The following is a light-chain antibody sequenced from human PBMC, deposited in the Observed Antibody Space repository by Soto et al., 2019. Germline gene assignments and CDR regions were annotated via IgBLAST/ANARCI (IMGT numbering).Light chain of an antibody. Sequence: DIQMTQSPSSLSASVGDRVTITCRASQSISFYLNWYQQRPGKPPSLLIYAGSSLQSGVPSRFSGSGSGTHFTLTISSLQPEDIATYYCQQSFSAPRTFGQGTKVEIK. V-gene: IGKV1-39*01. CDR1: QSISFY. J-gene: IGKJ1*01. CDR3: QQSFSAPRT. CDR2: AGS.